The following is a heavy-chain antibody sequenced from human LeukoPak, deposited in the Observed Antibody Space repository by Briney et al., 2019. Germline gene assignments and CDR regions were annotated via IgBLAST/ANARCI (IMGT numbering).Heavy chain of an antibody. J-gene: IGHJ4*02. V-gene: IGHV1-2*06. Sequence: ASVKVSCKAAGCNFPAYFVHWVRQAPGQGLEWMGRINPNGGDTNYAQKFQGRVTMASDTSISTAYMELSSLISDDTAVYYCARVGFTTRWSNFDYWVQGTPVTVSS. CDR2: INPNGGDT. D-gene: IGHD6-13*01. CDR3: ARVGFTTRWSNFDY. CDR1: GCNFPAYF.